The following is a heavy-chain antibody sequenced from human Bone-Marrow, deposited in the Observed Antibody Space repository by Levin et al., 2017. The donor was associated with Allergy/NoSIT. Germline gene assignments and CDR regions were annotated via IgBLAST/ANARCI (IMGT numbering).Heavy chain of an antibody. D-gene: IGHD1-20*01. CDR3: AREDIWNFVS. CDR1: GFTFTNVW. Sequence: KAGGSLRLSCAASGFTFTNVWMSWVRQAPGKGLEWVARIKSRANGGTTDYAAPVKGRFTISRDDSKNTLYLQMTSLKTEDIGVYYCAREDIWNFVSWGQGTMVTVSS. V-gene: IGHV3-15*01. CDR2: IKSRANGGTT. J-gene: IGHJ5*02.